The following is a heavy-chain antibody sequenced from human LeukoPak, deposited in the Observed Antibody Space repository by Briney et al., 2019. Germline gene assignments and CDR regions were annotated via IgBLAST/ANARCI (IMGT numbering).Heavy chain of an antibody. Sequence: GESLKISCKGSGYSFTSYWIGWVRQMPGKGLEWMVIIYPGDSDTRYSPSFQGQVTISADKSISTAYLQWSSLKASDIAMYYCASNYDSSGYPDAFDIWGQGTMVTVSS. D-gene: IGHD3-22*01. J-gene: IGHJ3*02. CDR3: ASNYDSSGYPDAFDI. V-gene: IGHV5-51*01. CDR2: IYPGDSDT. CDR1: GYSFTSYW.